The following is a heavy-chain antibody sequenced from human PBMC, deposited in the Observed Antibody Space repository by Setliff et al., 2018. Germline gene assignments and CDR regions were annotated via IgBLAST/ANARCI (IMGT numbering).Heavy chain of an antibody. CDR3: VRSSAPQVVLAADFDF. D-gene: IGHD6-19*01. Sequence: ASVKVSCKTSGYSFTVFGISWVRQAPGQGLEWMGWISPYYGNTNYAQQFQGRVTMTTDTSTTTAYMELRSLRSDDTAVYYCVRSSAPQVVLAADFDFWGQGTPVTVSS. J-gene: IGHJ4*02. CDR2: ISPYYGNT. CDR1: GYSFTVFG. V-gene: IGHV1-18*01.